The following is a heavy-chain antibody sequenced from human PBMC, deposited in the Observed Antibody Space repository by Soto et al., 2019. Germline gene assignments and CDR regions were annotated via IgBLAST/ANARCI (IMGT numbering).Heavy chain of an antibody. V-gene: IGHV1-2*04. D-gene: IGHD3-9*01. CDR3: ARDTRTLRYFDWFSPQTPHEAFDI. CDR2: INPNSGGT. Sequence: ASVKVSCKASGYTFTGYYMHWVRQAPGQGLEWMGWINPNSGGTNYAQKFQGWVTMTRGTSISTAYMELSRLRSDDTAVYYCARDTRTLRYFDWFSPQTPHEAFDIWGQGTMVTVS. J-gene: IGHJ3*02. CDR1: GYTFTGYY.